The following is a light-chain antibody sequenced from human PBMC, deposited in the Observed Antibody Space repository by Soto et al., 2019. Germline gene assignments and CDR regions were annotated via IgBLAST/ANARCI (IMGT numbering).Light chain of an antibody. CDR2: EVT. Sequence: QSALTQPASVSGSPGQSITISCTGTSGDIGGYNYVSWYQQHPGKAPKLLISEVTNRPSGVSNRFSGSKSGNTASLTISGLQAEDEADYYCGAWDDNLYNWVFGGGTKLTVL. CDR3: GAWDDNLYNWV. CDR1: SGDIGGYNY. J-gene: IGLJ3*02. V-gene: IGLV2-14*01.